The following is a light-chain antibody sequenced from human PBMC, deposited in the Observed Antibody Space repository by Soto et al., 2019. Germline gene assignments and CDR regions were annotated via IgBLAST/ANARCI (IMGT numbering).Light chain of an antibody. CDR2: EVS. J-gene: IGLJ1*01. V-gene: IGLV2-14*01. CDR3: ASLTTTSFV. Sequence: QSVLTQPPSASGSPGQSVTISCTGTSSDVGGYNLVSWYQHHPGKAPKLLISEVSNRPSGVSDRFSGSKSGNTASLAISGLQAEDEADYYCASLTTTSFVFGNGTKVTVL. CDR1: SSDVGGYNL.